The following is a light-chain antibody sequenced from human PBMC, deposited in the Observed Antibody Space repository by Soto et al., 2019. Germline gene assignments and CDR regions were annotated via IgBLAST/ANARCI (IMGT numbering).Light chain of an antibody. J-gene: IGKJ1*01. CDR3: QQSDDSPGT. V-gene: IGKV3-20*01. CDR2: GAS. Sequence: IVLTQSPGTLSLSPWEIATLSCRASQSISSSYLAWYQQKPGQAPRLLIYGASNRATAIPDRFSGSGSGTDFTLTISRLEPEDFAVYYCQQSDDSPGTFGQGTKVDIK. CDR1: QSISSSY.